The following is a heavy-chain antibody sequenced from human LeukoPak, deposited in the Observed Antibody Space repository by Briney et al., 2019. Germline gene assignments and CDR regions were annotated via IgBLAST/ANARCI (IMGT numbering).Heavy chain of an antibody. J-gene: IGHJ4*02. CDR2: ISSSNNYT. D-gene: IGHD3-22*01. CDR1: GFICSDYY. CDR3: ASTDYDDTSGHYAY. Sequence: GGSLRLSRAPSGFICSDYYMTWLRQAPRKGLDWVSYISSSNNYTKYAESVKGRFTISRDNAKNSLFLQMNSLRAEDTAVYYCASTDYDDTSGHYAYWGQGTVVSVSS. V-gene: IGHV3-11*03.